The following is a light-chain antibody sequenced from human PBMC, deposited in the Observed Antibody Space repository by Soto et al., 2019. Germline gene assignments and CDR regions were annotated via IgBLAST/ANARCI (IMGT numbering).Light chain of an antibody. CDR1: QSVSSNY. CDR3: QQYGNSPWT. V-gene: IGKV3-20*01. Sequence: EIVLTQSPGTMSLSPGERATLSCRASQSVSSNYLAWCQQKPGQAPRLLIYGASSRATGIPDRFSGSGSGTDFTLTISRREPEDFAVYYCQQYGNSPWTFGQGTKVEIK. J-gene: IGKJ1*01. CDR2: GAS.